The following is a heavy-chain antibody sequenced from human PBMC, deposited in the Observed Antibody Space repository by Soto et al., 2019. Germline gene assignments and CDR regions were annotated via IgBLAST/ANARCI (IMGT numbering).Heavy chain of an antibody. CDR2: ISYDGSNK. CDR1: GFTFSSYG. D-gene: IGHD6-19*01. J-gene: IGHJ6*02. V-gene: IGHV3-30*18. CDR3: AKDKRQWQVGYYYYGMHV. Sequence: GSLRLSCAASGFTFSSYGMHWVRQAPGKGLECVAVISYDGSNKYYADSVKGRFTISRDNSKNTLYLQMNSLRAEDTAVYYCAKDKRQWQVGYYYYGMHVWGQGPTVTVSS.